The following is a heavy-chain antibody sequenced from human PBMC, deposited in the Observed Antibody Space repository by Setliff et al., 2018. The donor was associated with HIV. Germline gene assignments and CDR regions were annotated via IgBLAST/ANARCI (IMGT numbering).Heavy chain of an antibody. CDR3: ARSPWLGGMDV. D-gene: IGHD3-9*01. V-gene: IGHV4-4*09. CDR2: IYSGGST. Sequence: SETLSLTCTLSGGSFNSYYWSWIRQTPGKGLEWIGYIYSGGSTHYNPSLRSRVTMSSYGSRNQFSLKLNSVTAADTAVYYCARSPWLGGMDVWGQGTTVTVSS. J-gene: IGHJ6*02. CDR1: GGSFNSYY.